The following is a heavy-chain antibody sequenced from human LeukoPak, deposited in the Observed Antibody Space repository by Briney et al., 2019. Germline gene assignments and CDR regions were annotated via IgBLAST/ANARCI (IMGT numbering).Heavy chain of an antibody. CDR1: VDTFSSYG. CDR2: ISAYNGNT. CDR3: ARGTIFGVVMSI. D-gene: IGHD3-3*01. Sequence: ASVKVSCKASVDTFSSYGISWVRQAPGQGLEWMGWISAYNGNTNYAQKLQGRVTMTTDTSTSTAYMELRSLRSDDTAVYYCARGTIFGVVMSIWGQGTMVTVSS. J-gene: IGHJ3*02. V-gene: IGHV1-18*01.